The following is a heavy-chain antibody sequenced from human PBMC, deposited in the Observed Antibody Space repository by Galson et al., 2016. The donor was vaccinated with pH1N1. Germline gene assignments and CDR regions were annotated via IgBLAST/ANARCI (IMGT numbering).Heavy chain of an antibody. CDR1: GSSISSGYY. D-gene: IGHD2-15*01. CDR3: ATRMEGAALEYFQE. J-gene: IGHJ1*01. V-gene: IGHV4-38-2*02. CDR2: VFQSGST. Sequence: SETLSLTCTVSGSSISSGYYWGWIRQPPGKGLEWIGSVFQSGSTYHNSSLKSRVTISLDTSKNQFSLKLNSVTAADTAVYYCATRMEGAALEYFQEWGQGTLVTVSS.